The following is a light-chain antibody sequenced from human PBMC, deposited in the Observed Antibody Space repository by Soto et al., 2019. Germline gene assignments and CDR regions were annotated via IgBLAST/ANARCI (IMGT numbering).Light chain of an antibody. CDR1: QSLLHSNGYNY. J-gene: IGKJ3*01. CDR3: MQALQNLRGFT. V-gene: IGKV2-28*01. CDR2: LGS. Sequence: DIVMTQSPLSLPVTPGEPASISCRSSQSLLHSNGYNYLDWYLQKPGQSPQLLIYLGSNRSSGVPDRFSGSGSGTDFTLKISRVEAEDVGVYYCMQALQNLRGFTFGPGTKVDIK.